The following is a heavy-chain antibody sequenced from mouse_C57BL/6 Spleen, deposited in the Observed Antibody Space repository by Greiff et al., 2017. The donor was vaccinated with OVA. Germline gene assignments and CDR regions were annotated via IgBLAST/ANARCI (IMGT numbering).Heavy chain of an antibody. CDR1: GFTFSSYA. Sequence: EVMLVESGGGLVKPGGSLKLSCAASGFTFSSYAMSWVRQTPEKRLEWVATISDGGSYTYYPDNVKGRFTISRDNAKNNLYLQMSHLKSEDTAMYYCARSTMITTGYYFDYWGQGTTLTVSS. CDR3: ARSTMITTGYYFDY. V-gene: IGHV5-4*03. D-gene: IGHD2-4*01. J-gene: IGHJ2*01. CDR2: ISDGGSYT.